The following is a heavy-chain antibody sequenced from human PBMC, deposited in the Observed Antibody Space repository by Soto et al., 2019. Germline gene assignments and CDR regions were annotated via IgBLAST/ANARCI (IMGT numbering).Heavy chain of an antibody. V-gene: IGHV4-39*01. Sequence: QLRLQESGPGLVKPSGTLSLTCTVSGDSVTSDDSYWGWIRRPPGQGLEWIGTISHTGETFYNPPLTSRLTMSLVASKNQFPRKLASMTAADAGVFFWARQMRGQIPQFGWLSPLTSWGQGILVTVSS. CDR1: GDSVTSDDSY. CDR2: ISHTGET. J-gene: IGHJ5*02. D-gene: IGHD3-9*01. CDR3: ARQMRGQIPQFGWLSPLTS.